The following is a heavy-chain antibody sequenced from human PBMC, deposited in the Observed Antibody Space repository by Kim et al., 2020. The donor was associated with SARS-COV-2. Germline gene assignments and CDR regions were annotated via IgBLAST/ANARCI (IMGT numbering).Heavy chain of an antibody. CDR3: ARDLGYCSGGRCFPLDY. CDR1: GFTFSVYS. V-gene: IGHV3-48*02. CDR2: ISSSSYPI. Sequence: GGSLRLSCAASGFTFSVYSMNWVRQAPGKGLEWVSYISSSSYPIHYADSVKGRFTISRDNGKNSLFLQMNSLRDEDTAVYYWARDLGYCSGGRCFPLDYWGQGTRVTVSS. D-gene: IGHD2-15*01. J-gene: IGHJ4*02.